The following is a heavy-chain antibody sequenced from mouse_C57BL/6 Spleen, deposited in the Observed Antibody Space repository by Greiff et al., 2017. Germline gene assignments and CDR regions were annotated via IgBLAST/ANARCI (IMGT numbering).Heavy chain of an antibody. D-gene: IGHD1-1*01. Sequence: QVQLQQSGPELVKPGASVKISCKASGYAFSSSWMNWVKQRPGTGLEWIGRIYPGDGDTNYNGKFKGKDTLTADKSSSTAYMQLSSLTSEDSAVYFCATYYYGSSYDWYFDVWGTGTTVTVSS. J-gene: IGHJ1*03. CDR2: IYPGDGDT. CDR1: GYAFSSSW. CDR3: ATYYYGSSYDWYFDV. V-gene: IGHV1-82*01.